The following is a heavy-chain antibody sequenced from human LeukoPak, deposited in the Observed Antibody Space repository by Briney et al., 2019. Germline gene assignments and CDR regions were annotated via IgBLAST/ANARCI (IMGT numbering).Heavy chain of an antibody. D-gene: IGHD6-19*01. CDR1: GYIFINYG. V-gene: IGHV1-18*01. J-gene: IGHJ4*02. CDR3: ARDLSSGWTTD. CDR2: ISGYNGNT. Sequence: GASVKVSCKASGYIFINYGISWVRQAPGQGLEWMGWISGYNGNTNYAQKLQGRVTMTTDTSTSTAYMALRSLRSDDTAVYYCARDLSSGWTTDWGQGTLVTVSS.